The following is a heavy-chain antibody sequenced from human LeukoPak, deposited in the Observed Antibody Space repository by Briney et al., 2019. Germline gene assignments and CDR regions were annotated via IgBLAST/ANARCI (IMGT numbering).Heavy chain of an antibody. V-gene: IGHV1-69*05. CDR3: ASVKSPYSYGSGSYYYYYMDA. D-gene: IGHD3-10*01. Sequence: ASVKVSCKASGGTLSSYAISWVRQAPGQGLEWMGGIIPIFGTANYAQKLQGRVTITTDESTSTAYMELSSLRSEDTAVYYCASVKSPYSYGSGSYYYYYMDAWGKGTTVTVSS. CDR1: GGTLSSYA. CDR2: IIPIFGTA. J-gene: IGHJ6*03.